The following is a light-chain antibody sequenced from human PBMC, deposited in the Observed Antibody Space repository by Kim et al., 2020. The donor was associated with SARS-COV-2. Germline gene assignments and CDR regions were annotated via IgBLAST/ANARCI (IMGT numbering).Light chain of an antibody. CDR2: QDT. V-gene: IGLV3-1*01. Sequence: SYELTQPPSVSVSPGQTASITCSGHNLDDKFVCWFQQRPGQSPVLVIYQDTKRPSGVPERFSGSSSGDTATLTIRGTQALDEADYYCQTWVSGTDVVFGG. CDR3: QTWVSGTDVV. CDR1: NLDDKF. J-gene: IGLJ2*01.